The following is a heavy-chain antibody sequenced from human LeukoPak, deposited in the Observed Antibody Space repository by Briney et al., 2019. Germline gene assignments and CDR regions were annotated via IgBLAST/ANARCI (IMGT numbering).Heavy chain of an antibody. D-gene: IGHD6-19*01. Sequence: SETLSLTCTVSGGSISSSSYYWGWIRQPPGKGLEWIGSIYYSGSTYYNPSLKSRVTISVDTSKNQFSLKLSSVTAADTAVYYCARGQWLVRHYFDYWGRGTLVTVSS. J-gene: IGHJ4*02. CDR1: GGSISSSSYY. CDR2: IYYSGST. V-gene: IGHV4-39*07. CDR3: ARGQWLVRHYFDY.